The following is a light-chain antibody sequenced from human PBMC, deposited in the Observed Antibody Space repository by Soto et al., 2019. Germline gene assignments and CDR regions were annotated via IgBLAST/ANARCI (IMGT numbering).Light chain of an antibody. CDR2: LAS. CDR1: QAIAKN. Sequence: IQMTQSPSSLSASVGDRVNITCRASQAIAKNLAWFQQKPGKAPKSLMYLASILQIGVPPRFSGSGSGTDFTLTISSLQPEDSATYYCQQYHTYPYTLAQGTKVEIK. J-gene: IGKJ2*01. V-gene: IGKV1-16*01. CDR3: QQYHTYPYT.